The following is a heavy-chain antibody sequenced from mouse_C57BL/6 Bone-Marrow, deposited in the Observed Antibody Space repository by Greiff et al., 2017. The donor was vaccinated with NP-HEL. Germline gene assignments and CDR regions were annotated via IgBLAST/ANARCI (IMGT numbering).Heavy chain of an antibody. Sequence: DVHLVESGPGLVKPSQSLSLTCSVTGYSITSGYYWNWIRQFPGNKLEWMGYISYDGSNNYNPSLKNRISITRDPSKNQFFLKLNSVTTEDTATYYCARDSSGLYYYAMDYWGQGTSVTVSS. J-gene: IGHJ4*01. V-gene: IGHV3-6*01. CDR1: GYSITSGYY. CDR2: ISYDGSN. D-gene: IGHD3-2*02. CDR3: ARDSSGLYYYAMDY.